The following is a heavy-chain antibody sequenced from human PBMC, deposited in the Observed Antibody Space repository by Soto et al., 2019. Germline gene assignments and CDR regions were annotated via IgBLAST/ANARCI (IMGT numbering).Heavy chain of an antibody. D-gene: IGHD2-2*01. J-gene: IGHJ4*01. CDR3: VRECVVGFDY. V-gene: IGHV1-69*13. Sequence: ASVKVSCKASGVTFSRYAISWVRQAPGQGLEWMGGIIPIFGTANYAQKLQGRVTITADEXKSTAYMELSSLRSEDTAGYYCVRECVVGFDYWGHGTRVTVCS. CDR2: IIPIFGTA. CDR1: GVTFSRYA.